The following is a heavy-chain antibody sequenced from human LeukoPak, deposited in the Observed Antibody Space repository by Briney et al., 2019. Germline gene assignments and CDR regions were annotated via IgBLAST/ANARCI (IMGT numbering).Heavy chain of an antibody. CDR2: ISAYNGNT. Sequence: ASVKVSCKASGYTFTSYGISWVRQAPGQGLEWMGWISAYNGNTNYAQKLQGRVTMTTDTSTSTAYMELRSLRPDDTAVYYCARDSAYSGYDLGFDYWGQGTLVTVSS. J-gene: IGHJ4*02. CDR1: GYTFTSYG. V-gene: IGHV1-18*04. D-gene: IGHD5-12*01. CDR3: ARDSAYSGYDLGFDY.